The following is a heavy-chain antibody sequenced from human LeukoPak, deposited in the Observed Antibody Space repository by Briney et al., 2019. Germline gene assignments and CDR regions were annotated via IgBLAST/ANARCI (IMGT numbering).Heavy chain of an antibody. CDR1: GYTFTSYG. Sequence: GASVKVSCKASGYTFTSYGISWVRQAPGQGLEWMGWISAYNGNTNYAQELQGRVTMTTDTSTSTAYMELRSLRSDDTAVYYCARAVGATGLYYMDVWGKGTTVTVSS. CDR2: ISAYNGNT. J-gene: IGHJ6*03. V-gene: IGHV1-18*01. D-gene: IGHD1-26*01. CDR3: ARAVGATGLYYMDV.